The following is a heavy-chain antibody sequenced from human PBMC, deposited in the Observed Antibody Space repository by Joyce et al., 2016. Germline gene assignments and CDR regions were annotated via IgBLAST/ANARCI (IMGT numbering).Heavy chain of an antibody. CDR2: VNIKNGNT. Sequence: QVQLVQSGAEMREPGGSVRVSCKSSGYSFSSNGIGWVRQAPGQGLEWMGWVNIKNGNTDYAQKFQGRVTMTTDTSTSTAYMELRSLESDDTAVYYCARVSYYDFWSAFYTNWGQGTLVTVSS. V-gene: IGHV1-18*01. CDR3: ARVSYYDFWSAFYTN. J-gene: IGHJ4*02. D-gene: IGHD3-3*01. CDR1: GYSFSSNG.